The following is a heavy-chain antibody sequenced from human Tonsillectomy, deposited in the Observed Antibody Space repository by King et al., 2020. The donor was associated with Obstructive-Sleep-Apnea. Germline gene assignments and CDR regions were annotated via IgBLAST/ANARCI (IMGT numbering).Heavy chain of an antibody. D-gene: IGHD6-13*01. CDR1: GFTFSSYS. CDR3: ARDHGWQQLTFDY. Sequence: VQLVESGGGLVQPGGSLRLSCAASGFTFSSYSMNWVRQAPGKGLEWVSYISSSSSTIYYADSVKGRFTISRDNAKNSLYLQMNSLRAEDTAVYYCARDHGWQQLTFDYWGQGTLVTVSS. J-gene: IGHJ4*02. CDR2: ISSSSSTI. V-gene: IGHV3-48*04.